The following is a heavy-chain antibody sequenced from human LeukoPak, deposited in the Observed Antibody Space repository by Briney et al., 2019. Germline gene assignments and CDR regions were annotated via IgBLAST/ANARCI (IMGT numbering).Heavy chain of an antibody. Sequence: SETLSLTCTVSGGSISSYYWSWIRQPAGKGLEWIGRIYTSGSTNYNPSLKSRVTMSVDTSKNQFSLKLSSVTAADTAVYYCASAGGHPTIFGVVTYYFDYWGQGTLVTVSS. CDR2: IYTSGST. CDR3: ASAGGHPTIFGVVTYYFDY. D-gene: IGHD3-3*01. CDR1: GGSISSYY. J-gene: IGHJ4*02. V-gene: IGHV4-4*07.